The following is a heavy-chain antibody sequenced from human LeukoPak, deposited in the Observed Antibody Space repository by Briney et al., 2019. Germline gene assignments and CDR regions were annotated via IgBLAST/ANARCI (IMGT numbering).Heavy chain of an antibody. D-gene: IGHD3-3*01. CDR2: INGGSGTF. CDR3: VRDGDYDFWSGYYGGPDAFDI. CDR1: GFSFSKYS. Sequence: GGSLRLSCAASGFSFSKYSMNWVRQAPGKGLEWISYINGGSGTFYYADSVQGRFTISRDNAKNSLYLQMNNLRAEDTAVYYCVRDGDYDFWSGYYGGPDAFDIWGQGTLVTVCS. J-gene: IGHJ3*02. V-gene: IGHV3-48*01.